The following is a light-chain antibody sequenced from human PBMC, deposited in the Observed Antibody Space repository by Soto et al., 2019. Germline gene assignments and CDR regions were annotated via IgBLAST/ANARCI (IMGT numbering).Light chain of an antibody. CDR3: AVWDDSLNGLWV. Sequence: QSVLTQPPSASGTPGQRVIISCSGSSSNIGRDTVNWYRQFPGTAPKLLIYSNNQRPSGVPDRFSGSKSGTSASLAISGLLSEDEADYFCAVWDDSLNGLWVFGGGTKLTVL. V-gene: IGLV1-44*01. CDR1: SSNIGRDT. CDR2: SNN. J-gene: IGLJ3*02.